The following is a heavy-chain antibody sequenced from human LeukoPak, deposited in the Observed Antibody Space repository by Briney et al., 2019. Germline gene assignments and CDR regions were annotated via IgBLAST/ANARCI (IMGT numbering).Heavy chain of an antibody. Sequence: GESLKISCKGSGYSFTSYWISWVRQMPGKGLEWMGRIDPSDSYTNYSPSFQGHVTISADKSISTAYLQWSSLKASDTAMYYCARQDNWSDSFDYWGQGTLVTVSS. D-gene: IGHD1-1*01. CDR3: ARQDNWSDSFDY. CDR1: GYSFTSYW. V-gene: IGHV5-10-1*01. J-gene: IGHJ4*02. CDR2: IDPSDSYT.